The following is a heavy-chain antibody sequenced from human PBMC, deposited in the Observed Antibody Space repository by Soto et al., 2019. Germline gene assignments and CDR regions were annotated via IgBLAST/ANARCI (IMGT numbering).Heavy chain of an antibody. Sequence: GESLKISCQGPGYSFTSYWIDSVRQMPGKSLASAGIIDPGVSDTRYSPSFQGRVTISADKSISTAYLQWSSLNASETAMYFCARQLITYYYDSSGYPVGNFDYLGQGTLVTLSS. CDR3: ARQLITYYYDSSGYPVGNFDY. J-gene: IGHJ4*02. D-gene: IGHD3-22*01. V-gene: IGHV5-51*01. CDR1: GYSFTSYW. CDR2: IDPGVSDT.